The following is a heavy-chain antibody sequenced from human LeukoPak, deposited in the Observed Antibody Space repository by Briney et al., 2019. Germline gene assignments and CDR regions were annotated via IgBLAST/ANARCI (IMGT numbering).Heavy chain of an antibody. V-gene: IGHV3-66*03. CDR3: ARDLAGLQEPRYYYYMDV. CDR1: GFTVSRNV. CDR2: IYSNDRA. Sequence: PGGSLRLSCVASGFTVSRNVMSWVRQAPGKGLEWVSLIYSNDRAFYADSVKGRFTISRNNSKNTLFLQMSSLKPEDTAIYYCARDLAGLQEPRYYYYMDVWGKGTTVTVSS. J-gene: IGHJ6*03. D-gene: IGHD1-14*01.